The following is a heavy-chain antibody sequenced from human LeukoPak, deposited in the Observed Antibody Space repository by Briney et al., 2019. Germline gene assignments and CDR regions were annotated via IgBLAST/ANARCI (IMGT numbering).Heavy chain of an antibody. J-gene: IGHJ4*02. CDR3: TRHPAEGDY. CDR2: ISGSSTNT. V-gene: IGHV3-11*03. Sequence: PGGSLRLSCAASGFTFSYFYRSWIRQTPGRGLESVSYISGSSTNTNYADSVKGRFTISRDNTKNSLYLQMNSLRAEDTAIYYCTRHPAEGDYWGQGTLVTVSS. D-gene: IGHD2-15*01. CDR1: GFTFSYFY.